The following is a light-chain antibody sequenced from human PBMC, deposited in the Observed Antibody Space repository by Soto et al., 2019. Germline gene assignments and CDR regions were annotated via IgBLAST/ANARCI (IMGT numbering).Light chain of an antibody. V-gene: IGLV1-47*01. CDR3: AAWDDSLSGVV. CDR1: GSNIGSNY. Sequence: QSVLTQPPSASGTPVQRVTISCSGSGSNIGSNYVYWYQQLPGTAPKLLIYRNNQRPSGVPDRFSGSKSGTSASLAISGLRSEDEADYYCAAWDDSLSGVVFGGGTKLTVL. CDR2: RNN. J-gene: IGLJ2*01.